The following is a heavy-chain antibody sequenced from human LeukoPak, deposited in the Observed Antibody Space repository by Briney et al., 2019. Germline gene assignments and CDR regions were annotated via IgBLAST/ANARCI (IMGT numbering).Heavy chain of an antibody. D-gene: IGHD5-24*01. V-gene: IGHV3-23*01. CDR2: ISGSGGST. CDR1: GFTFSSYA. Sequence: GGSLRLSCAASGFTFSSYAMSWVRQAPGKGLEWVSGISGSGGSTYYADSVKGRLTISRDNSKNTLYLQMNSLRGEDTAVYYCAKGILGNYPGYWGQGTLVTVSS. CDR3: AKGILGNYPGY. J-gene: IGHJ4*02.